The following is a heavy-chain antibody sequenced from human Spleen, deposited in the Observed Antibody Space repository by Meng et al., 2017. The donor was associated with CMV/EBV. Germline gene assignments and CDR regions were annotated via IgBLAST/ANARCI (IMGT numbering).Heavy chain of an antibody. CDR2: VKRKIDGETA. CDR1: GFTVSNAW. J-gene: IGHJ4*02. Sequence: RLSCAVAGFTVSNAWMSWVRQARGEGLAWVGSVKRKIDGETADYAAPVKGRFIISRDDSKNMAYLQMNSLGIDDTGVYYCTTDRAEFWGQGTLVTVSS. V-gene: IGHV3-15*01. CDR3: TTDRAEF. D-gene: IGHD3-10*01.